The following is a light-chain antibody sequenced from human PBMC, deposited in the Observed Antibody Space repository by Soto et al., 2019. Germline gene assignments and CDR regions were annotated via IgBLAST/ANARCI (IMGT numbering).Light chain of an antibody. Sequence: QSVLTQPASVSGFPGQSSAISCTGTSSDVGLYNYVSWYQQHPDKVPKLIIYDVTNRPSGVSDRFSGSKSGNTASLTISGLQADDEADYYCSSFTTSSTYVFGTGTKVT. J-gene: IGLJ1*01. CDR3: SSFTTSSTYV. CDR2: DVT. CDR1: SSDVGLYNY. V-gene: IGLV2-14*01.